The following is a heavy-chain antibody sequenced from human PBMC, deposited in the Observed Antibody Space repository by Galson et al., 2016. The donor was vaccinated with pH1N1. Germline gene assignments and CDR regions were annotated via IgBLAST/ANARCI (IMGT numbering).Heavy chain of an antibody. CDR3: SRTSEDFADVDLRVFYYYGMDV. CDR2: ITSRGRT. CDR1: GFTFNNYA. J-gene: IGHJ6*02. V-gene: IGHV3-23*01. Sequence: SLRLSCAASGFTFNNYAMSWVRQAPGKGLEWVSIITSRGRTYYAASVTGRFTISRDNSKNTLYLQMSSLRAEDTALYYCSRTSEDFADVDLRVFYYYGMDVWGQGTTVTVSS. D-gene: IGHD1-7*01.